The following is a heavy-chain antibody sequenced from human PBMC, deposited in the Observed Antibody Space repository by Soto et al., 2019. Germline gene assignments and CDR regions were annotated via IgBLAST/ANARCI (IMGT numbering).Heavy chain of an antibody. CDR2: IYYSGST. CDR1: GGSISSSSYY. V-gene: IGHV4-39*01. J-gene: IGHJ3*02. CDR3: ARHIWFGELLYTDAFDI. D-gene: IGHD3-10*01. Sequence: QLQLQESGPGLVKPSETLSLTCTVSGGSISSSSYYWGWIRQPPGKGLEWIGSIYYSGSTYYNPSLKRRVTISVDTSKNQFSLQLSSVTAADTAVYYCARHIWFGELLYTDAFDIWGQGTMVTVSS.